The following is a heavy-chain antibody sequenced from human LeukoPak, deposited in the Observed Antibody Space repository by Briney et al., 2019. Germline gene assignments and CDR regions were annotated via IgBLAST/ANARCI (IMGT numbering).Heavy chain of an antibody. Sequence: PSETLPLTCTVSGGSISSGDYYWSWIRQPPGKGLEWLGYIYYSGSTYYNSSLTSQVTISVDTSKNQFSLKLSSVTAADTAVYYCARFCGGDCYSAVHAFDIWGQGTMVTVSS. V-gene: IGHV4-30-4*02. J-gene: IGHJ3*02. CDR2: IYYSGST. CDR3: ARFCGGDCYSAVHAFDI. CDR1: GGSISSGDYY. D-gene: IGHD2-21*02.